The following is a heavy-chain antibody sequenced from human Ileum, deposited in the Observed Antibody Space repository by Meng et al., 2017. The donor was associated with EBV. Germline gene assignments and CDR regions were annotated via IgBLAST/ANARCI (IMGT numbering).Heavy chain of an antibody. J-gene: IGHJ4*02. CDR3: ATVRDGYPRLFDY. V-gene: IGHV3-74*01. CDR2: ITSDGSST. Sequence: VHLVGAGGGLVQPGGFLGLSCAASGFTFSDYWMHWVRQAPGKGLVWVSHITSDGSSTNDPDSVKGRFTISRDNAKNTLYLQMNSLRAEDAAVYYCATVRDGYPRLFDYWGQGTLVTVSS. D-gene: IGHD5-24*01. CDR1: GFTFSDYW.